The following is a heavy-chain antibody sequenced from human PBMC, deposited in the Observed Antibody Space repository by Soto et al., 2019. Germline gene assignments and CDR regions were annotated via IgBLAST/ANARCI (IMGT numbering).Heavy chain of an antibody. CDR3: ARDPPSTSGYGIYYYGMDV. D-gene: IGHD5-12*01. V-gene: IGHV1-18*01. Sequence: ASVKVSCKASGYTFTSYGISWVRQAPGQGLEWMGWISACNGNTNYAQKLQGRVTMTTDTSTSTAYMELRSLRSDDTAVYYCARDPPSTSGYGIYYYGMDVWGQGTTVTVSS. CDR1: GYTFTSYG. CDR2: ISACNGNT. J-gene: IGHJ6*02.